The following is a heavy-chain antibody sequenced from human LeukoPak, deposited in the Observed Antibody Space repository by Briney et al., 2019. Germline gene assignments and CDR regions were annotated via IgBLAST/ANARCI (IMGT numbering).Heavy chain of an antibody. J-gene: IGHJ4*02. CDR1: GFTVSNNY. CDR2: IYGGGGT. CDR3: ARYYSSGWFDY. D-gene: IGHD6-19*01. Sequence: GGSLRLSCAASGFTVSNNYMTWVRQAPGKGLEWVSLIYGGGGTYYADSVKGRFTISRDDSKNTLYLQMNSLRAEDTAVYYCARYYSSGWFDYWGQGTLVTGSS. V-gene: IGHV3-53*01.